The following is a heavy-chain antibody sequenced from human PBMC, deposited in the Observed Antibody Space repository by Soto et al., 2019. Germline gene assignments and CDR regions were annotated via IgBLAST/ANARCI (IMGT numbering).Heavy chain of an antibody. V-gene: IGHV4-34*01. J-gene: IGHJ4*02. CDR3: ASSAARSSYYFDY. CDR1: GGSFSGYY. CDR2: ISHSGST. Sequence: SETLSLTCAVYGGSFSGYYWSWIRQPPGKGLEWIGEISHSGSTNYNPSLKSRVTISVDTSKNQFSLKLSSVTAADTAVYYCASSAARSSYYFDYWRQGTLVTVSS. D-gene: IGHD6-6*01.